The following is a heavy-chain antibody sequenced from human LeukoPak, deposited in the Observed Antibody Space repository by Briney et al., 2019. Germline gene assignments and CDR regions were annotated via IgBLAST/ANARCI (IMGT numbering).Heavy chain of an antibody. J-gene: IGHJ4*02. CDR1: GGTFSSYA. Sequence: GASVKVSCKASGGTFSSYAISWVRQAPGQGLEWMERIIPILGIANYAQKFQGRVTITADKSTSTAYMELSSLRSEDTAVYYCARDVPCSGGSCLDYWGQGTLVTVSS. D-gene: IGHD2-15*01. CDR2: IIPILGIA. CDR3: ARDVPCSGGSCLDY. V-gene: IGHV1-69*04.